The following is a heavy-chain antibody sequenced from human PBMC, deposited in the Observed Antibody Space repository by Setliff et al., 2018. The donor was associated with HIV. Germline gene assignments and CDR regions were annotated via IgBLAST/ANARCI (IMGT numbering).Heavy chain of an antibody. J-gene: IGHJ1*01. CDR1: GGSISSGSYY. CDR3: ARGGSAVAGPAEYFQH. D-gene: IGHD6-19*01. CDR2: IYTSGST. V-gene: IGHV4-61*02. Sequence: SETLSLTCTVPGGSISSGSYYWSWIRQPAGKGLEWIGRIYTSGSTNYNPSLKSRVTISGDTSKNQFSLKLSSVTSADTAVYYCARGGSAVAGPAEYFQHWGQGTLVTVSS.